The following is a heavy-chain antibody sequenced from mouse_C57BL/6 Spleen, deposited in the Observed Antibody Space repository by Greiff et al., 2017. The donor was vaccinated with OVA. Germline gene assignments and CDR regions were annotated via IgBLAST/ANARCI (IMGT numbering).Heavy chain of an antibody. J-gene: IGHJ4*01. CDR3: ARTAQALYAMDY. CDR2: ISSGGSYT. Sequence: EVQLVESGGDLVKPGGSLKLSCAASGFTFSSYGMSWVRQTPDKRLEWVATISSGGSYTYYPDSVKGRFTISRDNAKNTLYLQMRSLKSEDTAMYYCARTAQALYAMDYWGQGTSVTVSS. V-gene: IGHV5-6*01. CDR1: GFTFSSYG. D-gene: IGHD3-2*02.